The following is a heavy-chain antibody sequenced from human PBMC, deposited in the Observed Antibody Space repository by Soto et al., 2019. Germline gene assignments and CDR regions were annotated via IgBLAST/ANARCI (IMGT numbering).Heavy chain of an antibody. CDR3: AKPLYNWNYFDY. CDR2: ISGSGGST. Sequence: PXGSRRLSCAASGFTFSSYAISWVRQAPGKGLDWVSAISGSGGSTYYADSVKGRFTISRDNSKNTLYLQMNSLRAEDTAVYYCAKPLYNWNYFDYWGQGPLVTVSS. D-gene: IGHD1-20*01. V-gene: IGHV3-23*01. J-gene: IGHJ4*02. CDR1: GFTFSSYA.